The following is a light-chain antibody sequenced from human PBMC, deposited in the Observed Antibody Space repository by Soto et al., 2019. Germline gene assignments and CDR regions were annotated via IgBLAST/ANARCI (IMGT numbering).Light chain of an antibody. Sequence: NFMLTQPHSVSESPGKTVIISCTRSSGAIASNSVQWYQQRPGSAPTTVIYEDNQRPSGVPDRFSGSTDGSSNSASLTISGLQTEDEADDYCQSYDSNTVVFGGGTKATVL. CDR1: SGAIASNS. J-gene: IGLJ2*01. CDR3: QSYDSNTVV. V-gene: IGLV6-57*04. CDR2: EDN.